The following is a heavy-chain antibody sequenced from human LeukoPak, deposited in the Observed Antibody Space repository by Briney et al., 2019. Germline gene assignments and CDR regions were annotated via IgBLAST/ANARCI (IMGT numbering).Heavy chain of an antibody. D-gene: IGHD2-15*01. CDR3: ARGIVVVVAATSNWFDP. J-gene: IGHJ5*02. CDR1: GFTFSSYA. V-gene: IGHV3-30*04. Sequence: GGSLRLSCAASGFTFSSYAIHWVRQAPGKGLEWVAVISYDGNNKYYADSVKGRFTISRDNSKNTLYLQMNSLRAEDTAVYYCARGIVVVVAATSNWFDPWGQGTLVTVSS. CDR2: ISYDGNNK.